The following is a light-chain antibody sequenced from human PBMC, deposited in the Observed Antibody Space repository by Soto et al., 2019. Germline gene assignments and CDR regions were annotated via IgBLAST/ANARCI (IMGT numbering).Light chain of an antibody. Sequence: QSALTQPASVSGSPGQSITISCTGSTRDIGDYNYVSWYQQYPGKAPKLMIYEVSNRPSGVSDRFSGSKSGNTASLTISGLQAEDEADYYCSSYTTSSTNYVFGAGTQLTVL. J-gene: IGLJ7*01. CDR1: TRDIGDYNY. V-gene: IGLV2-14*01. CDR3: SSYTTSSTNYV. CDR2: EVS.